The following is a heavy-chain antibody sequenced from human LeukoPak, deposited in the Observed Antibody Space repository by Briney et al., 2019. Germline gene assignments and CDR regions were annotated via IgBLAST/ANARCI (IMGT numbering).Heavy chain of an antibody. CDR1: GGSFSGYY. D-gene: IGHD6-13*01. CDR2: INHSGST. CDR3: ARGAVWQLVRFYYGMDV. Sequence: SETLSLTCAVYGGSFSGYYWSWIRQPPGKGLEWIGEINHSGSTNYNPSLKSRVTISVDTPKNQFSLKLSSVTAADTAVYYCARGAVWQLVRFYYGMDVWGQGTTVTVSS. V-gene: IGHV4-34*01. J-gene: IGHJ6*02.